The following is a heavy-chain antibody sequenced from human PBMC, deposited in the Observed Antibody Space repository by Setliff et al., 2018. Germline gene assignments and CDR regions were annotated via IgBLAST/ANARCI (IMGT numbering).Heavy chain of an antibody. Sequence: ASVKVSCKASGYTFTRYGISWVRQAPGKGFEWMGWIGPYNGNTYYGQKFQGRVAITTDTSTSTAYMELRSLRSDDTAVYYCAKGGNITRETYYYYGMDVWGQGTTVTVSS. J-gene: IGHJ6*02. CDR1: GYTFTRYG. CDR3: AKGGNITRETYYYYGMDV. D-gene: IGHD1-20*01. CDR2: IGPYNGNT. V-gene: IGHV1-18*01.